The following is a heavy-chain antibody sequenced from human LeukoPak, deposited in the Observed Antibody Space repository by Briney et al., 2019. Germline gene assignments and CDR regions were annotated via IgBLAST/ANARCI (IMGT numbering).Heavy chain of an antibody. V-gene: IGHV3-7*01. D-gene: IGHD6-19*01. J-gene: IGHJ4*02. CDR2: IKQDGSKK. CDR3: ARWYSSDGVW. CDR1: GFPFSSYW. Sequence: GGSLRLSCVASGFPFSSYWMTWVRQAPGKGLEWVANIKQDGSKKSYVDSVKGRFTISRDNSKNTLYLQMNSLRAEDTAVYYCARWYSSDGVWWGQGTLVTVSS.